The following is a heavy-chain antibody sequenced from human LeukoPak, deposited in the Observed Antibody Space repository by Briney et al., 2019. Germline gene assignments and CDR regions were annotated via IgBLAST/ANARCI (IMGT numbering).Heavy chain of an antibody. CDR1: GFSFSNYG. CDR3: ANDLGWIQLNLG. J-gene: IGHJ4*02. Sequence: GGTQRLSCAASGFSFSNYGMNWVRQAPGKGVEWVSGITGNVGATYYADSVKGRFTISRDHSRNTVYLQMTSPRAEDTAVYYCANDLGWIQLNLGRGQGTLVTVSS. CDR2: ITGNVGAT. D-gene: IGHD5-18*01. V-gene: IGHV3-23*01.